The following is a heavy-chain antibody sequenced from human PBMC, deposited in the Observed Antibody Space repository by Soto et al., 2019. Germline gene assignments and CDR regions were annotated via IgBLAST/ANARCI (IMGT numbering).Heavy chain of an antibody. Sequence: PGGSLRLSCATSGFTFSDYYMSWIRQAPGKGLEWVSYISSSGSTIYYADSVKGRFTISRDNAKNSLYLQMNSLRAEDTAVYYCARASENNDFWSGYRRFDPWGQGTLVTVSS. J-gene: IGHJ5*02. D-gene: IGHD3-3*01. CDR3: ARASENNDFWSGYRRFDP. V-gene: IGHV3-11*01. CDR2: ISSSGSTI. CDR1: GFTFSDYY.